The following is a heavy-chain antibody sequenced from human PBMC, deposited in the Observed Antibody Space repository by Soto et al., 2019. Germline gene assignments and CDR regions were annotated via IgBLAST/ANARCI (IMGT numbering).Heavy chain of an antibody. V-gene: IGHV4-39*01. Sequence: QPQLQESGPGLVKPSETLSLTCTVSGVSISSSSDYWGWIRQPPGKGVEWIGSIFYSGSTYYNPSLESRVTISIDTSKNQFSLKLSSVTAADTAVYYCVRPVNFYYYYMDVWGKGTTVTVSS. CDR2: IFYSGST. CDR1: GVSISSSSDY. CDR3: VRPVNFYYYYMDV. J-gene: IGHJ6*03.